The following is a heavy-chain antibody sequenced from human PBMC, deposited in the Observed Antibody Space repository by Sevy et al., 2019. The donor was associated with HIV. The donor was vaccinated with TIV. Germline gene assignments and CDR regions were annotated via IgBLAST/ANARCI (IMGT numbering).Heavy chain of an antibody. Sequence: GGSLRLSCAASGFTFDDYAMHWVRQAPGKGLEWVSGISWNSGSIGYADSVKGRFTISRDNAKNSLYLQMNSLRAEDTALYYCAKDRAPDYYGSGSYPHYYYGMDVWGQGTTVTVSS. D-gene: IGHD3-10*01. CDR1: GFTFDDYA. CDR2: ISWNSGSI. V-gene: IGHV3-9*01. CDR3: AKDRAPDYYGSGSYPHYYYGMDV. J-gene: IGHJ6*02.